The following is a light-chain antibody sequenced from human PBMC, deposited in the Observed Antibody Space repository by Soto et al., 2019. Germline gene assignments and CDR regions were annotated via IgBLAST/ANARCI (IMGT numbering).Light chain of an antibody. CDR2: DAS. Sequence: DIQMNQYHAILSSSVRDRVTTTCRASQSISSWLAWYQQKPGKAPKLLIYDASSLESGVPSRFSGSGSGTEFTLTISSLQPDDFATYYCQQYNSYSTTFGQGTKVDIK. CDR1: QSISSW. CDR3: QQYNSYSTT. J-gene: IGKJ1*01. V-gene: IGKV1-5*01.